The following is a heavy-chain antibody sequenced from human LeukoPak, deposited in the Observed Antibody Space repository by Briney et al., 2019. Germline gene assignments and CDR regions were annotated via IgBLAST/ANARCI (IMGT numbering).Heavy chain of an antibody. V-gene: IGHV3-23*01. Sequence: GGSLRLSCAASGFTFSSYAMNWARQAPGKGLEWVSAISGTGGSTYYADSVKGRFTISRDNSKNTLYLQMNSLRAEDTAVYYCASPRDSSGWYYFDYWGQGTLVTVSS. D-gene: IGHD6-19*01. CDR3: ASPRDSSGWYYFDY. J-gene: IGHJ4*02. CDR2: ISGTGGST. CDR1: GFTFSSYA.